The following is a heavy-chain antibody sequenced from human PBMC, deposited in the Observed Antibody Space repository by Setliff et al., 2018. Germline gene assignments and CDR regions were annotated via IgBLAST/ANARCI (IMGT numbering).Heavy chain of an antibody. CDR2: INAGNGKT. J-gene: IGHJ5*02. CDR1: GYTFTSYA. Sequence: RASVKVSCKASGYTFTSYAVHWVRQAPGQRLEWMGWINAGNGKTKYSQEFQGRVTITRNTSASTAYMELRSLRSEDMAVYYCARAETWAVAGIFWFDPWGQGTLVTVSS. CDR3: ARAETWAVAGIFWFDP. D-gene: IGHD6-19*01. V-gene: IGHV1-3*03.